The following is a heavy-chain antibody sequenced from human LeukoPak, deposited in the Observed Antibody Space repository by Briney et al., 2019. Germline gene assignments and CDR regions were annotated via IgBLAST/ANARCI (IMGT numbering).Heavy chain of an antibody. V-gene: IGHV1-69*13. Sequence: SVKVSCKASGGTFSSYAISWVRQAPGQGLEWMGGIIPIFGTANYAQKFQGRATITADESTSTAYMELSSLRSEDTAVYYCARDGDDSSGYTRDLDYWGQGTLVTVSS. D-gene: IGHD3-22*01. CDR1: GGTFSSYA. CDR2: IIPIFGTA. J-gene: IGHJ4*02. CDR3: ARDGDDSSGYTRDLDY.